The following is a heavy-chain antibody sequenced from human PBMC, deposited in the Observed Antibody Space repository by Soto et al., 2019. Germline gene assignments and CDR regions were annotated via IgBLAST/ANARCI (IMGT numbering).Heavy chain of an antibody. CDR2: ISWNSGSI. CDR1: GFTFDDYA. CDR3: AKDMGGSCDGYFDY. D-gene: IGHD2-15*01. V-gene: IGHV3-9*01. J-gene: IGHJ4*02. Sequence: GGSLRLSCAASGFTFDDYAMHWVRQAPGKGLEWVSGISWNSGSIGYADSVKGRFTISRDNAKNSLYLQMNSLRAEDTALYYCAKDMGGSCDGYFDYWGQGTLVTVSS.